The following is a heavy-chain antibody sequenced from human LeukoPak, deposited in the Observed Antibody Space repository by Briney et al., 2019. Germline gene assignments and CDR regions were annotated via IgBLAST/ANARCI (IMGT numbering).Heavy chain of an antibody. D-gene: IGHD4-17*01. CDR3: ARDGGDTVTSPFDY. V-gene: IGHV3-33*01. Sequence: GRSLRLSYAASGFTFSAYGMHWVRQAPGKGLEWVAVIWYDGNNKYYADSVKGRFTISRDNSKNTLYLQMNSLRAEDTAVYYCARDGGDTVTSPFDYWGQGTLVTVSS. CDR1: GFTFSAYG. J-gene: IGHJ4*02. CDR2: IWYDGNNK.